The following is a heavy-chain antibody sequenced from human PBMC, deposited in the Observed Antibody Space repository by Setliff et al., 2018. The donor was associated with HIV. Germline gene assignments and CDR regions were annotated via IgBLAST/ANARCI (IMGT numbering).Heavy chain of an antibody. D-gene: IGHD4-17*01. V-gene: IGHV4-38-2*01. CDR2: IYHNGNT. CDR1: GYSISRGYY. J-gene: IGHJ4*02. Sequence: PSETLSLTCDVSGYSISRGYYWGWIRQPPGKGLEWIANIYHNGNTHYNPSVKSRVTISVDTSKNQFSLKLRSVTAADTAVYYCARVRDYGGNFFDYWGQGTLVTVSS. CDR3: ARVRDYGGNFFDY.